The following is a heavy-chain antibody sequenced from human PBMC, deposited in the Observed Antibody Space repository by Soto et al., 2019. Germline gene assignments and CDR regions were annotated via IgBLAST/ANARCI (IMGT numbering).Heavy chain of an antibody. CDR1: GGFVSSGSYY. CDR2: MSNSGGT. CDR3: VCVGRWNATTVVDAFDI. J-gene: IGHJ3*02. Sequence: QVQLQQWGAGLLKPSETLSLTCAVSGGFVSSGSYYWSWIRQPPGKGLEWIGEMSNSGGTHFNPSCKSRVTISVATSNNHSSLKVRSVTAADTALYSCVCVGRWNATTVVDAFDIWGAGTMVTVSS. D-gene: IGHD1-1*01. V-gene: IGHV4-61*01.